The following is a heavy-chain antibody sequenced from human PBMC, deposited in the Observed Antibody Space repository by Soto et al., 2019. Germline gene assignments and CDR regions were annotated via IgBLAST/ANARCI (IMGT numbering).Heavy chain of an antibody. V-gene: IGHV1-18*01. Sequence: VQLVQSGAAVKRPGASVMVSCKTSGYTFSSYGINWVRQAPEEGLDWVGWISGYNGDTDYAQKLHGRVTLTTDTSTRTAYMELRSLSSDDTAVYYCARLAAAGTGMRYWGQGTQVTVSS. CDR2: ISGYNGDT. J-gene: IGHJ4*02. CDR3: ARLAAAGTGMRY. CDR1: GYTFSSYG. D-gene: IGHD6-13*01.